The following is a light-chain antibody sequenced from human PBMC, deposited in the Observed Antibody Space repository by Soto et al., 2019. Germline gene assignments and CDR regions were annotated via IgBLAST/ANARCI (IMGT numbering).Light chain of an antibody. CDR1: QSVTSS. Sequence: EIGLKQSPATLSLSPGERVTLSCRASQSVTSSLVWYQQKPGQAPRLLMYDASNRATDIPARFSGSGSGTDFTLTISSLETEDFAVYYCQQRSSWPLTFGGGTMVDIK. CDR3: QQRSSWPLT. CDR2: DAS. V-gene: IGKV3-11*01. J-gene: IGKJ4*01.